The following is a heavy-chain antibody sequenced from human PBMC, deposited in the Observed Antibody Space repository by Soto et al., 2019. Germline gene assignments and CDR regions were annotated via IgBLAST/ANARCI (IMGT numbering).Heavy chain of an antibody. Sequence: ASVKVSCKASGYTFTGYYMHWVRQAPGQGLEWMGWINPNSGGTNYAQKFQGRVTMTRDTSISTAYMELSRLRSDDTAVYYCARVPDIVVVVAASSPFDYWGQGTLVTVS. D-gene: IGHD2-15*01. CDR2: INPNSGGT. CDR3: ARVPDIVVVVAASSPFDY. V-gene: IGHV1-2*02. CDR1: GYTFTGYY. J-gene: IGHJ4*02.